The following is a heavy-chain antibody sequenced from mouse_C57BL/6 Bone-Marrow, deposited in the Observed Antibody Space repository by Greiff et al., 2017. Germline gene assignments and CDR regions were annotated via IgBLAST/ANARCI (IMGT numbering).Heavy chain of an antibody. CDR3: GRRGPYYSLFAY. V-gene: IGHV1-11*01. CDR1: GYTFTDPI. D-gene: IGHD2-12*01. J-gene: IGHJ3*01. CDR2: IYPVSGET. Sequence: QVQLKESGAALASPGASVTLSCKASGYTFTDPIMNWVKKRPGQGLEWIGRIYPVSGETNYNQKFMGKATFSVDRSSSTVYMVLNSLTSEYPAVYYCGRRGPYYSLFAYWGQGTLVTVSA.